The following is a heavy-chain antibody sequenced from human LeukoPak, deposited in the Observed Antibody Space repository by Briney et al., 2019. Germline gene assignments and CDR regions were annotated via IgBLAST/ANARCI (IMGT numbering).Heavy chain of an antibody. D-gene: IGHD6-13*01. CDR2: ISYDGSNK. CDR3: AGGYSSSYYYFDY. J-gene: IGHJ4*02. CDR1: GFTFSSYA. V-gene: IGHV3-30-3*01. Sequence: GGSLRLSCAASGFTFSSYAMHWVRQAPGKGLEWVAVISYDGSNKYYADSVKGRFTISRDNSKNTLYLQMNSLRAEDTAVYYCAGGYSSSYYYFDYWGQGTLVTVSS.